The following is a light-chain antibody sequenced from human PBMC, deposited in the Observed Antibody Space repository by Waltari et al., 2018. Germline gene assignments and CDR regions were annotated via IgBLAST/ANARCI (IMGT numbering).Light chain of an antibody. CDR1: SGSVSTTSY. J-gene: IGLJ3*02. V-gene: IGLV8-61*01. CDR2: KGS. Sequence: QTVVTQEPSLSVSPGGTVTLTCALTSGSVSTTSYATWYQQPPGQPPRPLVYKGSSRASGVPDRFSGSILGNKAALTITGAQADDESNYYCSLYMGSGIWVFGGGTKLTVL. CDR3: SLYMGSGIWV.